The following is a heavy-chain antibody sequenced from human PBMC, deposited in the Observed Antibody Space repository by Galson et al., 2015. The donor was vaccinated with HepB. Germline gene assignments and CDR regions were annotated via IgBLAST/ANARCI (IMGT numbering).Heavy chain of an antibody. J-gene: IGHJ3*02. V-gene: IGHV3-66*01. CDR2: IYSGGST. D-gene: IGHD6-19*01. CDR1: GFTVSSNY. Sequence: SLRLSCAASGFTVSSNYMSWVRQAPGKGLEWVSVIYSGGSTYYADSVKGRFTISRDNSKNTLYLQMNSLRAEDTAVYYCARITVDMAVAGTGDAFDIWGQGTMVTVSS. CDR3: ARITVDMAVAGTGDAFDI.